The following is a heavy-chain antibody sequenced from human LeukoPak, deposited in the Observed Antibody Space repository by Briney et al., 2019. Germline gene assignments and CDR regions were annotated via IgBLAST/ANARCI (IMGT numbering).Heavy chain of an antibody. D-gene: IGHD5-12*01. CDR2: ISRSSSTI. Sequence: PGGSLRLSCAASGFTFSSYSMNWVRQAPGKGLEWVSYISRSSSTIYYADSVKGRFTISRDNAKNSLYLQMNSLRAEDTAVYYCARKQYSDYWGQGTLVTVSS. J-gene: IGHJ4*02. CDR3: ARKQYSDY. CDR1: GFTFSSYS. V-gene: IGHV3-48*01.